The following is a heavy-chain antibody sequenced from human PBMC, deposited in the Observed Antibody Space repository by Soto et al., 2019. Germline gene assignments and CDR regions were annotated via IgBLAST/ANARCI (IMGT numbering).Heavy chain of an antibody. CDR2: ISSSSSYI. CDR1: GFTFSSYS. D-gene: IGHD5-12*01. CDR3: ASLVATGY. V-gene: IGHV3-21*01. Sequence: PGGSLRLSCAASGFTFSSYSMNWVRQAPGKGLEWVSSISSSSSYICYADSVKGRFTISRDNAKNSLYLQMNSLRAEDTAVYYCASLVATGYWGQGTLVTVSS. J-gene: IGHJ4*02.